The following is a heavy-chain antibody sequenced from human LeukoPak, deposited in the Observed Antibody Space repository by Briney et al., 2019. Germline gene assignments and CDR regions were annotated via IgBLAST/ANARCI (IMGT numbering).Heavy chain of an antibody. CDR1: GFTFSDYY. CDR3: ARVEYGSGSPMIAY. J-gene: IGHJ4*02. CDR2: ISSSSSYT. V-gene: IGHV3-11*05. Sequence: PGGSLRLSCAASGFTFSDYYMSWIRQAPGKGLEWGSYISSSSSYTNYADSVKGRSTIPRANAKNSLYLQMNSLRAEDTAVYYCARVEYGSGSPMIAYWGQGNLVTVSS. D-gene: IGHD3-10*01.